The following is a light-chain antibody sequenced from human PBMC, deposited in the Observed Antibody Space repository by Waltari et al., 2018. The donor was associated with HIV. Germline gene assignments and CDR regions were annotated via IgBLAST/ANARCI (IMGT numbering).Light chain of an antibody. Sequence: SYELTQPPSVSVSPGETASITCSGDELGPRYVSWYQQKPGQSPLLVIYQDTKRPSGIPGLFSCANSGNTGTLTISGTQTMDDADYYCQAWGTSNVVFGGGTKLTVL. CDR1: ELGPRY. V-gene: IGLV3-1*01. J-gene: IGLJ2*01. CDR2: QDT. CDR3: QAWGTSNVV.